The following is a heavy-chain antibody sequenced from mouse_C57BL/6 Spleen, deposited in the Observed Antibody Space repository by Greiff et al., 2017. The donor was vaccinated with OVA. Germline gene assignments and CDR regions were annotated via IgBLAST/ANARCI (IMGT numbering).Heavy chain of an antibody. CDR3: ARRLGREYFDY. V-gene: IGHV1-19*01. D-gene: IGHD4-1*01. J-gene: IGHJ2*01. CDR2: INPYNGGT. Sequence: EVQLQQSGPVLVKPGASVKMSCKASGYTFTDYYMNWVKQSHGKSLEWIGVINPYNGGTSYNQKFKGKATLTVDKSSSTAYMELNSLTSEDSAVYYCARRLGREYFDYWGQGTTRTVSS. CDR1: GYTFTDYY.